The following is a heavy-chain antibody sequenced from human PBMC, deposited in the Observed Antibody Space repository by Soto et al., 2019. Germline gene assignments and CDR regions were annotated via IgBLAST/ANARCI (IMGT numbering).Heavy chain of an antibody. V-gene: IGHV3-30-3*01. CDR1: GFTFSSYA. D-gene: IGHD3-10*01. CDR3: ARDPQGSYCYIDY. Sequence: GGSLRLSCAASGFTFSSYAIHWVPQAPGKGLEWVTIISKDGNSKHYADSVKGRFTISRDNSKNTLFLQMNSLRAEDTAVYYCARDPQGSYCYIDYWGQGTPVTVSS. CDR2: ISKDGNSK. J-gene: IGHJ4*02.